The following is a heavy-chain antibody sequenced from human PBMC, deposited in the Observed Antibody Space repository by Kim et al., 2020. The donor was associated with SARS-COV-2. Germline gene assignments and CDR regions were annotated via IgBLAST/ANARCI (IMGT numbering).Heavy chain of an antibody. D-gene: IGHD6-13*01. CDR3: AKDIGSRDGMDV. CDR1: GFTFDDYA. Sequence: LSLTCAASGFTFDDYAMHWVRQAPGKGLEWVSGVSWNSGSIGYADSVKGRFTISRDNAKNSLYLQMNSLRAEDTALYYCAKDIGSRDGMDVWGQGTTVTVSS. CDR2: VSWNSGSI. V-gene: IGHV3-9*01. J-gene: IGHJ6*02.